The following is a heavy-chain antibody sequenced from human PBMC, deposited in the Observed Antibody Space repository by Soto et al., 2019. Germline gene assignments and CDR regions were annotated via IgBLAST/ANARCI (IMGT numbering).Heavy chain of an antibody. V-gene: IGHV4-4*07. CDR3: AGTLTYYDFWSGLNWFDP. D-gene: IGHD3-3*01. Sequence: SETLSLTCTVSGGSISSYYWSWIRQPAGKGLEWIGRIYTSGSTNYNPSLKSRVTMSVDTSKNQFSLKLSSVTAADTAVYYCAGTLTYYDFWSGLNWFDPWRQGTLVTVSS. CDR1: GGSISSYY. CDR2: IYTSGST. J-gene: IGHJ5*02.